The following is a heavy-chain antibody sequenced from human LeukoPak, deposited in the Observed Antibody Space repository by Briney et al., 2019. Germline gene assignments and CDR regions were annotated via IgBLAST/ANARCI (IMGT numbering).Heavy chain of an antibody. Sequence: GGSLRLSCAASGFTFTTYAMSWVRPGPGKGLEWVSSITGSGNMTYYADSVKGRFTISRDNSKNTLYLQMNSLRAEDTAVYYCAKDDTTQRYYYYYMDVWGKGTTVTVSS. CDR2: ITGSGNMT. V-gene: IGHV3-23*01. J-gene: IGHJ6*03. CDR3: AKDDTTQRYYYYYMDV. CDR1: GFTFTTYA. D-gene: IGHD1-26*01.